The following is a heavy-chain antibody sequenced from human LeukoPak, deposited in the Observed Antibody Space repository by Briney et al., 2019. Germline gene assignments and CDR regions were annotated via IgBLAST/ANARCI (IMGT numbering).Heavy chain of an antibody. D-gene: IGHD3-3*01. Sequence: PGGSLRLSCAASGFTVSSNHMSWVRQAPGKGLEWVSVIYSGGNTFYADSVKGRFTISRDNSKNTLYLQMNSLRAEDTAVYYCATLLTIFRSFDYWGQGTLVTVSS. CDR3: ATLLTIFRSFDY. J-gene: IGHJ4*02. CDR2: IYSGGNT. V-gene: IGHV3-53*01. CDR1: GFTVSSNH.